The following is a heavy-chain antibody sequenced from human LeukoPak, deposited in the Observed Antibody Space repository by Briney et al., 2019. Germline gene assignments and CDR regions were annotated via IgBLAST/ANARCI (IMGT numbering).Heavy chain of an antibody. CDR1: GYSFTSYW. J-gene: IGHJ6*03. D-gene: IGHD2-2*02. V-gene: IGHV5-51*01. CDR3: ARHGCSSTSCYSYYYMDV. Sequence: GESLKISCKGSGYSFTSYWIGWVRQMPGKGLECVGIIYPGDSDTRYSPSFQGQVTISADKSISTAYLQWSSLKASDTAMYYCARHGCSSTSCYSYYYMDVWGKGTTVTVSS. CDR2: IYPGDSDT.